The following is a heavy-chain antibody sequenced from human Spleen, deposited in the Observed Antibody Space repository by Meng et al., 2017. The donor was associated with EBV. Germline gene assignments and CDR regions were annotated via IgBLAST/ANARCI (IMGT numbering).Heavy chain of an antibody. CDR3: ASESGRGFTPDY. V-gene: IGHV1-69*01. CDR2: LIPMSDAP. D-gene: IGHD3-10*01. Sequence: VEVVQSGAEVKKPGSAVKVPCRTSGGTFRSDAVSWVRQSPGQGLEWMGGLIPMSDAPHYAQKFQGRVTMTADESTSTHYMDLTGLRSDDTAVYYCASESGRGFTPDYWGQGTLVTVSS. CDR1: GGTFRSDA. J-gene: IGHJ4*02.